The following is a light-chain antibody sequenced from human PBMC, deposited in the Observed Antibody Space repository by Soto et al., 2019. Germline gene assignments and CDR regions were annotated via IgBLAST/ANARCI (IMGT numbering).Light chain of an antibody. CDR1: SSDFGIYDL. V-gene: IGLV2-14*02. CDR3: SSYAGSNSVV. J-gene: IGLJ2*01. CDR2: EVS. Sequence: QSALTQPASVSGSPGQSITISCTATSSDFGIYDLVSWYQQHPGKAPKVMIYEVSKRPSGVPDRFSGSKSGNTASLTVSGLQAEDEADYYCSSYAGSNSVVFGGGTKLTVL.